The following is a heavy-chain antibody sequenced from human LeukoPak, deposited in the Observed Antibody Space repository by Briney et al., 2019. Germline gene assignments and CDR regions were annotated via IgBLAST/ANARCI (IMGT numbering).Heavy chain of an antibody. Sequence: GGSLRLSCAASGFTFDDYAMHWVRQAPGKGLEWVSGISWNSGSIGYADSVKGRFTISTDNAKNSLYLQMNRPSAEDTALYYCAKGPSITMIGFDPWGQGTLVTVSS. J-gene: IGHJ5*02. CDR1: GFTFDDYA. CDR3: AKGPSITMIGFDP. CDR2: ISWNSGSI. D-gene: IGHD3-22*01. V-gene: IGHV3-9*01.